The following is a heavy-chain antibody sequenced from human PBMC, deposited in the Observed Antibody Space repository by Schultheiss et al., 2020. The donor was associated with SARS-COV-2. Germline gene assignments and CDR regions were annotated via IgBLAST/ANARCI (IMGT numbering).Heavy chain of an antibody. D-gene: IGHD2-2*01. J-gene: IGHJ2*01. V-gene: IGHV3-9*01. CDR3: AKLGHSPQSTRWRHFDL. Sequence: GGSLRLSCAASEFTFDDYAIHWVRQAPGKGLEWVSGISWSPGSIAYADSVKGRFIISRDNAKKSVYLQMNSLRPEETALYYCAKLGHSPQSTRWRHFDLWSRGSLVTVAS. CDR2: ISWSPGSI. CDR1: EFTFDDYA.